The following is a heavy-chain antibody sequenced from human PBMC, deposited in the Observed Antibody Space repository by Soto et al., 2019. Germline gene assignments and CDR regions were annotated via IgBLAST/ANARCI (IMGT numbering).Heavy chain of an antibody. V-gene: IGHV1-69*10. J-gene: IGHJ4*02. CDR2: IIPILGIA. CDR1: GYTFTIYG. CDR3: ARDHYDSSGSEGY. D-gene: IGHD3-22*01. Sequence: SVKVSCKASGYTFTIYGISWVRQAPGQGLEWMGWIIPILGIANYAQKFQGRVTITADKSTSTAYMELSSLRSEDTAVYYCARDHYDSSGSEGYWGQGTLVTVSS.